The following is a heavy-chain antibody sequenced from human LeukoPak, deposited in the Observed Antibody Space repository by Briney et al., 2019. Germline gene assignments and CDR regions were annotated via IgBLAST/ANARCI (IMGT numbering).Heavy chain of an antibody. J-gene: IGHJ5*02. CDR1: GGTFSSYA. Sequence: ASVKVSCKASGGTFSSYAISWVRQAPGQGLEWMGRIIPILGIANYAQKFQGRVTITADKSTSTAYMELSSLRSEDTAVYYCARDKGSSSGWFGNWFDPWGQGTLVTVSS. CDR2: IIPILGIA. D-gene: IGHD6-6*01. CDR3: ARDKGSSSGWFGNWFDP. V-gene: IGHV1-69*04.